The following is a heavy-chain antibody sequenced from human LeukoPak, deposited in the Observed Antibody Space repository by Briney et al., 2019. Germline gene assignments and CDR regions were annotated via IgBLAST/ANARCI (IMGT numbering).Heavy chain of an antibody. D-gene: IGHD1-26*01. CDR1: GYTFTSYY. Sequence: ASVKVSCKASGYTFTSYYMHWVRQAPGQGLEWMGIINPSGGSTSYAQKFQGRVTMTRDMSTSTVYTELSSLRSEDTAVYYCAREREILQPFDYWGQGTLVTVSS. CDR2: INPSGGST. V-gene: IGHV1-46*01. J-gene: IGHJ4*02. CDR3: AREREILQPFDY.